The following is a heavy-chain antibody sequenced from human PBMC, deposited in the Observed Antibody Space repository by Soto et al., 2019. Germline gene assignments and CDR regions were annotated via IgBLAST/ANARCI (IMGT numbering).Heavy chain of an antibody. J-gene: IGHJ4*01. Sequence: GAPVKVSCKASGGTFSSYAISWVRQAPGQGLEWMGGIIPIFGTAKYAQKFQSGVTITADKSTSTPYMDLISLRSHYTSVYCCAREYCGTTFVDGGQGTLVKVSS. CDR3: AREYCGTTFVD. V-gene: IGHV1-69*06. D-gene: IGHD1-7*01. CDR1: GGTFSSYA. CDR2: IIPIFGTA.